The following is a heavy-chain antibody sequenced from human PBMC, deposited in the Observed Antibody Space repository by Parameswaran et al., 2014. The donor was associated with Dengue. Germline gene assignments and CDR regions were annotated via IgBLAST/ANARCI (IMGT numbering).Heavy chain of an antibody. CDR3: ARVTYYYDGSGEGRLDY. D-gene: IGHD3-22*01. V-gene: IGHV4-34*12. J-gene: IGHJ4*02. Sequence: WIRQPPGKGLEWIGEIIHSGSTNYNPPLKSRVTISVDTSKNQFSLKLTSVTAADTAVYYCARVTYYYDGSGEGRLDYWGQGTLVTVSS. CDR2: IIHSGST.